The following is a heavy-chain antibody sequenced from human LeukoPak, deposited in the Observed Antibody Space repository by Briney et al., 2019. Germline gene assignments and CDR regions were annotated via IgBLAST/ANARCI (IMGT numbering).Heavy chain of an antibody. CDR2: IYYSGST. CDR3: ARSGSDWYFDL. CDR1: GGSISSGDYY. J-gene: IGHJ2*01. D-gene: IGHD3-10*01. V-gene: IGHV4-30-4*08. Sequence: SETLSLTCTVSGGSISSGDYYWSWIRQPPGKGLEWIGYIYYSGSTYYNPSLRSRVTISVGTSKNQFSLKLSSVTAADTAVYYCARSGSDWYFDLWGRGTLVTVSS.